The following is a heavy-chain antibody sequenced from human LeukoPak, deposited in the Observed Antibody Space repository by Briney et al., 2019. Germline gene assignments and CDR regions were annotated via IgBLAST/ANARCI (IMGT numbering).Heavy chain of an antibody. CDR3: AYTLGYCSSSSCYDY. D-gene: IGHD2-2*01. CDR2: ISAYNGNT. V-gene: IGHV1-18*01. J-gene: IGHJ4*02. CDR1: GYTFTSYG. Sequence: ASVKVSCKASGYTFTSYGISWVRQAPGQGLEWMGWISAYNGNTNYAQKLQGRVTMTTDTSTSTAYMELRSLRSDDTAVYYCAYTLGYCSSSSCYDYWGQGTLVTVSS.